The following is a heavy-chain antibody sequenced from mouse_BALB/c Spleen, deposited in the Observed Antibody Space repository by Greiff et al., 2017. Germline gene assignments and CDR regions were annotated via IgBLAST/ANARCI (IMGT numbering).Heavy chain of an antibody. CDR2: ISYSGST. CDR3: AEVRRRGYFDV. D-gene: IGHD2-14*01. V-gene: IGHV3-2*02. Sequence: EVKLMESGPGLVKPSQSLSLTCTVTGYSITSDYAWNWIRQFPGNKLEWMGYISYSGSTSYNPSLKSRISITRDTSKNQFFLQLNSVTTEDTATYYCAEVRRRGYFDVWGAGTTVTVSS. J-gene: IGHJ1*01. CDR1: GYSITSDYA.